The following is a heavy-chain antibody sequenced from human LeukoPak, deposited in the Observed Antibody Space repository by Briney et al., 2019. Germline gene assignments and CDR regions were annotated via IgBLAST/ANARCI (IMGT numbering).Heavy chain of an antibody. J-gene: IGHJ4*02. CDR3: ARGTYRHDY. Sequence: GRSLRLSCAASGFTSSSYGMHWVRQAPGKGLEWVSYISDSGSDIYYADSVKGRFTISRDNAKNSLYLQMSSLRAEDTAMYYCARGTYRHDYWGQGTLVTVSS. V-gene: IGHV3-21*05. CDR1: GFTSSSYG. CDR2: ISDSGSDI.